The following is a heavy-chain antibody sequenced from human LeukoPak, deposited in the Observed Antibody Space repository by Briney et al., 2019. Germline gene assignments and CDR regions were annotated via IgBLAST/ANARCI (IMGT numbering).Heavy chain of an antibody. D-gene: IGHD3-22*01. CDR3: ATVEFYYDTWFDP. CDR1: GYTLTELS. Sequence: ASVKVSCKVSGYTLTELSMHWVRQAPGKGLEWMGGFDPEDGETIYAQKFQGRITMTEDTSTDTAYMELSSLRSEDTAVYYCATVEFYYDTWFDPWGQGTLVTVSS. J-gene: IGHJ5*02. V-gene: IGHV1-24*01. CDR2: FDPEDGET.